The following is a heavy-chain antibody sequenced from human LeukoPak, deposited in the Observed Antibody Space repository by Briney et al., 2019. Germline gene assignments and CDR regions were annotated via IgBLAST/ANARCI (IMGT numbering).Heavy chain of an antibody. CDR1: GYTFTSYG. CDR3: ASFSDSSGYSDY. D-gene: IGHD3-22*01. V-gene: IGHV1-18*01. J-gene: IGHJ4*02. Sequence: ASVKVSCTASGYTFTSYGISWVRQAPGQGLEWMGWISAYNGNTNYAQKLQGRVTMTTDTSTSTAYMELRSLRSDDTAVYYCASFSDSSGYSDYWGQGTLVTVSS. CDR2: ISAYNGNT.